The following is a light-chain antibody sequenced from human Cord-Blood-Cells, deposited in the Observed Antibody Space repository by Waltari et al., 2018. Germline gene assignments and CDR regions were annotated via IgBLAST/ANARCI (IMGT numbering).Light chain of an antibody. CDR1: SSNIGNNA. J-gene: IGLJ3*02. CDR3: AAWDDSLNGCV. V-gene: IGLV1-36*01. Sequence: QSVLTQPPSVSEAPRQRVTISCSGSSSNIGNNAENWYQQLPGKAPKLLIYYDDLLPSGVSDRFSGFKSGTSASLASSGLQSEDEADYYGAAWDDSLNGCVFGGGTKLTVL. CDR2: YDD.